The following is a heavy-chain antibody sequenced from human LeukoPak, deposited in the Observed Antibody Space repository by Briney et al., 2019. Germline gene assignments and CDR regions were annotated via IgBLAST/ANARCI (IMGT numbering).Heavy chain of an antibody. CDR3: ARDHMVRSLAGTLDY. CDR1: AYTFIRFG. D-gene: IGHD2-15*01. J-gene: IGHJ4*02. CDR2: ISANNGNT. Sequence: GASVKVSCKASAYTFIRFGSSWVRQAPGQGLEWMGWISANNGNTNYAQKFQGRVTMTTDTSTSTGYMELRGLRFDDTAVYYCARDHMVRSLAGTLDYWGQGTLVTHSS. V-gene: IGHV1-18*01.